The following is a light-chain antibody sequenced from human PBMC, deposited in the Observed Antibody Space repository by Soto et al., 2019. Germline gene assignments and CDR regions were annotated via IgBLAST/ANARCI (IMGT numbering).Light chain of an antibody. J-gene: IGLJ2*01. CDR1: SSDVGSYTY. CDR3: SSYTTNSPPVV. CDR2: EVT. V-gene: IGLV2-14*01. Sequence: QSVLTQPASVSGSPGQSITISCTGTSSDVGSYTYVSWYQQYPGKAPKLLISEVTNRPSGVSNRFSGSKSGNTASLTISGLQAEDEAHYYCSSYTTNSPPVVFGGGTQLTVL.